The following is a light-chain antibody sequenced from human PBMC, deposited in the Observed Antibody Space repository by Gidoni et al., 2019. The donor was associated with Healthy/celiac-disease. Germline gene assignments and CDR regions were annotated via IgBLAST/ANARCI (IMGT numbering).Light chain of an antibody. V-gene: IGKV1-39*01. J-gene: IGKJ4*01. CDR3: QQSYSTPRT. CDR2: AAS. CDR1: QSISSY. Sequence: DTQMTQSPSSLSASVEDIVTITCRASQSISSYLNWYQQKPGKVPKLLISAASSWQSWVPPRFSGSGSGTDFTLTISSLQPEDFATYYCQQSYSTPRTFGGGTKVEIK.